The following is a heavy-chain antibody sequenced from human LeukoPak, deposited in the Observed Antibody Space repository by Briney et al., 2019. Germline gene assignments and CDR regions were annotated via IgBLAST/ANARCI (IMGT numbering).Heavy chain of an antibody. V-gene: IGHV3-23*01. J-gene: IGHJ4*02. CDR1: GFTFSTYV. CDR3: AKRESSGKYFDY. D-gene: IGHD6-19*01. Sequence: GGSLRLSCADSGFTFSTYVMSWVRQAPGKGLEWTSTISGGGSSTYYADSVKGRFTISRDNSKNTLYLQMNSLRAGDTAVYYCAKRESSGKYFDYWGQGTLVTVSS. CDR2: ISGGGSST.